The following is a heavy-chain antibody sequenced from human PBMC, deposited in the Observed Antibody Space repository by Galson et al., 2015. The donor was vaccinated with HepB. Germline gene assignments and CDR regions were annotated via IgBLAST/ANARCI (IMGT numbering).Heavy chain of an antibody. V-gene: IGHV5-51*01. D-gene: IGHD4-17*01. J-gene: IGHJ4*01. Sequence: QSGAEVKKPGESLKISCQTSGFSFTGSWIGWVRQLPGRGLEWMGIIYPGDSDTRYSPSFQGQVTISADESTNTAYLQWRSLKASDSAMYFCARRYGDYAPFDYWGRGTLVTVSS. CDR3: ARRYGDYAPFDY. CDR2: IYPGDSDT. CDR1: GFSFTGSW.